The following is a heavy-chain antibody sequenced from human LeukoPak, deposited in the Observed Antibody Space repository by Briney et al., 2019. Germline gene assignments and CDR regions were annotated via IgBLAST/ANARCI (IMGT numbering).Heavy chain of an antibody. CDR1: GGSISSSSYY. V-gene: IGHV4-39*01. CDR2: IYHSGST. D-gene: IGHD2-8*01. Sequence: SETLSLTCTVSGGSISSSSYYCGWIRQLPGKGLEWIGSIYHSGSTYYNPPLKSRVTLSVETSKNQFSLKLSSVTAADTAVNYCAGSTYDNWFDPWGQGTLVTVSS. CDR3: AGSTYDNWFDP. J-gene: IGHJ5*02.